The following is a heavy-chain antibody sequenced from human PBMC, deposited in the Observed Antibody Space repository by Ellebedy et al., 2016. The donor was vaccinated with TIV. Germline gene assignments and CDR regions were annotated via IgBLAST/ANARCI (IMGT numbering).Heavy chain of an antibody. CDR2: IYSGGST. D-gene: IGHD3-22*01. CDR1: GFTVSSNY. CDR3: AREDKRIVGAFDI. Sequence: PGGSLRLSCAASGFTVSSNYMSWVRQAPGKGLEWVSVIYSGGSTYYADSVKGRFTISRDNSKNTLYLQMNSLRAEDTAVYYCAREDKRIVGAFDIWGQGTMVTVSS. V-gene: IGHV3-66*01. J-gene: IGHJ3*02.